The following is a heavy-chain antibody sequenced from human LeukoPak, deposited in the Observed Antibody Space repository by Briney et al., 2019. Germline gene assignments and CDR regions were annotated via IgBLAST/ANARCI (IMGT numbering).Heavy chain of an antibody. Sequence: GGSLRLSCVASAFTFSDYSMYCVRQAPGKGLQWVSYISGRSSTIYYADSVKGRFTISRDNAKNSVYLQMNSLRAEDTAVYYCARDRITSGSYFFDYWGQGTLVTVSS. V-gene: IGHV3-48*01. CDR1: AFTFSDYS. J-gene: IGHJ4*02. CDR2: ISGRSSTI. D-gene: IGHD1-26*01. CDR3: ARDRITSGSYFFDY.